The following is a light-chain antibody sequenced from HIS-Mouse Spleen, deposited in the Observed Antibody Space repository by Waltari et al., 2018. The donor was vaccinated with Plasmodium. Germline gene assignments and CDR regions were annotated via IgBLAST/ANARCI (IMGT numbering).Light chain of an antibody. CDR3: QQRSNWPPLT. Sequence: EIVLTQSPATLSLSPGERATLSCRASQSVSSYLAWYQQKPGQAPRLLNYDASNRATGIPAMFSGSGSGTDFTLTISSLEPEDFAVYYCQQRSNWPPLTFGGGTKVEIK. J-gene: IGKJ4*01. CDR1: QSVSSY. CDR2: DAS. V-gene: IGKV3-11*01.